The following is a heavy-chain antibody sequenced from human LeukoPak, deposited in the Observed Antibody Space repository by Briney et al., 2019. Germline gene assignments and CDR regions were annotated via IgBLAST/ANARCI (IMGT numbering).Heavy chain of an antibody. D-gene: IGHD2-8*02. V-gene: IGHV4-38-2*02. CDR3: ARDGVLYNWFDP. J-gene: IGHJ5*02. Sequence: SETLSLTYTVSGYSISSGYYWGWIRQPPGKGLEWIGSIYHSGSTYYNPSLKSRVTISVDTSKNQFSLKLSSVTAADTAVYYCARDGVLYNWFDPWGQGTLVTVSS. CDR2: IYHSGST. CDR1: GYSISSGYY.